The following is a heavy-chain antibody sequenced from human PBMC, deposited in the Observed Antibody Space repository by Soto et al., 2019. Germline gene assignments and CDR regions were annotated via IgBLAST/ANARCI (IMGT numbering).Heavy chain of an antibody. CDR1: GGSISGSY. CDR3: ARRKPYYDILTGYFNWFDP. D-gene: IGHD3-9*01. CDR2: MYYSGST. J-gene: IGHJ5*02. Sequence: SETLSLTCTVSGGSISGSYWSWIRQPPGKGLGWIGYMYYSGSTNYNPSLKSRVTISIDSSKDQFSLRLTSVTAADTAVYYCARRKPYYDILTGYFNWFDPWGQGTLVTVSS. V-gene: IGHV4-59*01.